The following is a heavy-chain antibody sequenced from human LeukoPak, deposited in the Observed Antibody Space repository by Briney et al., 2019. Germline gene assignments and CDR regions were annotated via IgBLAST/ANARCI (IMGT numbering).Heavy chain of an antibody. V-gene: IGHV3-23*01. D-gene: IGHD3-22*01. CDR1: GFTFSSYA. CDR3: ARQQPYYYDSSGYFSNWFDL. CDR2: ISGSGGST. Sequence: GGSLRLSCAASGFTFSSYAMSWVRQAPGKGLEWVSAISGSGGSTYYADSVKGQFTISRDNAKNSLYLQMNSLRDEDTAVYYCARQQPYYYDSSGYFSNWFDLWGQGTLVTVSS. J-gene: IGHJ5*02.